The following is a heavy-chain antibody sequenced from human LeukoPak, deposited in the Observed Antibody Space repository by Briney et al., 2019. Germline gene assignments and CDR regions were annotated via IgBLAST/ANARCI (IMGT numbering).Heavy chain of an antibody. Sequence: SETLSLTCAVSGDSISSNNWWSWVRQPPGKGLEWIGEIYHTGSTNYNPSLKGRVTISVDKSKNQFSLKMSSVTAADTAVYYCTRAPPYGSGWSKGVLDYWGQGTLVTVSS. CDR2: IYHTGST. CDR1: GDSISSNNW. V-gene: IGHV4-4*02. D-gene: IGHD6-19*01. J-gene: IGHJ4*02. CDR3: TRAPPYGSGWSKGVLDY.